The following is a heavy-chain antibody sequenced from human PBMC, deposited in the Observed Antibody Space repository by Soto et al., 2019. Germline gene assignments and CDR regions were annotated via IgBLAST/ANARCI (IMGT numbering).Heavy chain of an antibody. J-gene: IGHJ4*02. CDR1: GFTFSSYW. CDR2: INPDGSST. Sequence: GGSLRLSCAASGFTFSSYWMHWVRQGPGMGLVWVSRINPDGSSTSYADSVRGRFTVSRDNAKNTLYLQMNSLSVEDTAVYYCARLLAVSGINYWGQGALVTVSS. V-gene: IGHV3-74*01. D-gene: IGHD6-19*01. CDR3: ARLLAVSGINY.